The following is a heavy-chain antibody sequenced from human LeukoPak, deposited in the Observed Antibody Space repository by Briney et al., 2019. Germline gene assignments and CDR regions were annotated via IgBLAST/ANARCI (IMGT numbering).Heavy chain of an antibody. V-gene: IGHV3-48*02. Sequence: GGSLRLSCAASGFTFNTYTMNWVRQAPGKGLEWVSYISGSSGIIDYADSVRGRFTISRDNAKNSLYLQMNSLRDEDTAVYYCARAPVGVKADAFDVWGQGTMVTVSS. D-gene: IGHD1-26*01. CDR1: GFTFNTYT. CDR3: ARAPVGVKADAFDV. CDR2: ISGSSGII. J-gene: IGHJ3*01.